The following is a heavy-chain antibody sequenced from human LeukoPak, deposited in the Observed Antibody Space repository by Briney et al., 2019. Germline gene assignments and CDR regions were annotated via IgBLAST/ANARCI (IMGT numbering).Heavy chain of an antibody. CDR1: GFTFRSYD. V-gene: IGHV3-13*01. CDR2: IGTAGDT. Sequence: GGSLRLSCAASGFTFRSYDMHWVRQATGKGLEWVSAIGTAGDTYYPGSVKGRFTISRENAKNSLYLQMNSLRAGDTAVYYCARGGHGDYGTQALIDYWGQGTLVTVSS. CDR3: ARGGHGDYGTQALIDY. D-gene: IGHD4-17*01. J-gene: IGHJ4*02.